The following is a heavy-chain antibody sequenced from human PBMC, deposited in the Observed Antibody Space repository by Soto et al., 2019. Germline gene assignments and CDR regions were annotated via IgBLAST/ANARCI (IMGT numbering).Heavy chain of an antibody. J-gene: IGHJ4*02. V-gene: IGHV3-7*01. CDR2: IMQAGSEK. CDR1: GFTFSGFW. CDR3: ARDRTNYYSADSTGYYSFDF. Sequence: PGWSLRLSCAASGFTFSGFWLSWGRQAPGPGLEWVANIMQAGSEKYYVDSVKGRFTIYRDNAKNTLYLQMNSLRAEDTAVYYCARDRTNYYSADSTGYYSFDFWGQGLPVTVSS. D-gene: IGHD3-22*01.